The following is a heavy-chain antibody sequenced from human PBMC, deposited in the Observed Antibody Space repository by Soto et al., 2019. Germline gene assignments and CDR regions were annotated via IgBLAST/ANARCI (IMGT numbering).Heavy chain of an antibody. V-gene: IGHV3-30*18. J-gene: IGHJ3*02. Sequence: QVQLVESGGGVVQPGRSLRLSCAASGFIFSDYGMHWVRQAPGKGLEWVTVISYDGSNKYYANSVKVRFTISRDNSKNTLYLQMNSLRAEDTAVYYCAKSLSGGTLRGAFDIWGQGTMVTVSS. CDR2: ISYDGSNK. D-gene: IGHD1-26*01. CDR1: GFIFSDYG. CDR3: AKSLSGGTLRGAFDI.